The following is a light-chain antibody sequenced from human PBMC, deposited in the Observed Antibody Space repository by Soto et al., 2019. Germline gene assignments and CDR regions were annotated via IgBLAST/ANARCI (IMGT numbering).Light chain of an antibody. CDR1: QSISTR. CDR3: QQYNSYPWT. CDR2: DAS. J-gene: IGKJ1*01. Sequence: DIQMTQSPSTLSASVGDRVTITCRASQSISTRLAWYQQKPGKAPKLLIYDASSLEGGVPSRFSGSASGTEFTLTISSLQPDDFATYYCQQYNSYPWTFGQGTKVDI. V-gene: IGKV1-5*01.